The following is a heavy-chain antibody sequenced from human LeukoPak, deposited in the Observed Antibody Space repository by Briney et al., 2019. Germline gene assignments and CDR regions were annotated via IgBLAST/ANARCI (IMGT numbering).Heavy chain of an antibody. D-gene: IGHD3-22*01. V-gene: IGHV1-69*05. CDR1: GGTFSSYA. Sequence: SVKVSYKASGGTFSSYAISWVRQAPGQGLEWMGRIIPIFGTANYAQKFRGRVTITTDESTSTAYMELSSLRSEDTAVYYCARGYYYDSSGYYTPVYYFDYWGQGTLVTVSS. J-gene: IGHJ4*02. CDR3: ARGYYYDSSGYYTPVYYFDY. CDR2: IIPIFGTA.